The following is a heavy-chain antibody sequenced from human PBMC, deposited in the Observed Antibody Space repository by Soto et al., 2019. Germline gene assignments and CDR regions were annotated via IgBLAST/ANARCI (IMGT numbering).Heavy chain of an antibody. Sequence: PGESLKISCKGSGYSFTSYWIGWVRQMPGKGLEWMGIIYPGDSDTRYSPSFQGQVTISADKSISTAYLQWSSLKASDTAMYYCARAIEEPFPVVIAMSYGDYFDYWGQGTLVTVSS. CDR1: GYSFTSYW. CDR3: ARAIEEPFPVVIAMSYGDYFDY. D-gene: IGHD2-21*01. CDR2: IYPGDSDT. J-gene: IGHJ4*02. V-gene: IGHV5-51*01.